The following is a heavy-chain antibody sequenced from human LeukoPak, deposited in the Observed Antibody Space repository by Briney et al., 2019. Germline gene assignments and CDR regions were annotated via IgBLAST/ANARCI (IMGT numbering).Heavy chain of an antibody. Sequence: SQTLSLTCTVSGGSISSGGYYWSWIRQHPGKGLEWIGYIYYSGSTNYNPSLKSRVTISVDTSKNQFSLKLSSVTAADTAVYYCARDGGNSGSYYYYGMDVWGQGTTVTVSS. V-gene: IGHV4-61*08. CDR1: GGSISSGGYY. CDR2: IYYSGST. CDR3: ARDGGNSGSYYYYGMDV. D-gene: IGHD4-23*01. J-gene: IGHJ6*02.